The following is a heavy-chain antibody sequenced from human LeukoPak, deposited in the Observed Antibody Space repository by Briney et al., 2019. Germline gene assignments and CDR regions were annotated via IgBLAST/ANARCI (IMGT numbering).Heavy chain of an antibody. J-gene: IGHJ4*02. Sequence: GGSLRLSCAASGFTFSSYAMSWVRQAPGKGLEWVSAISGSGGSTYYADSVKGRFTISRDNSKNTLYLQMNSLRAEDTAVYYCAKTAPRYCSGGSCYDYWGQGTLVNVSS. CDR1: GFTFSSYA. CDR3: AKTAPRYCSGGSCYDY. D-gene: IGHD2-15*01. V-gene: IGHV3-23*01. CDR2: ISGSGGST.